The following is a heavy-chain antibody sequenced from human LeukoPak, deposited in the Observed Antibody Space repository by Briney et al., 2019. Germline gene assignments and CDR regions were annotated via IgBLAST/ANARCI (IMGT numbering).Heavy chain of an antibody. V-gene: IGHV3-11*04. D-gene: IGHD4-11*01. CDR3: ANDYSDYAMEY. CDR2: IDGSGGTI. J-gene: IGHJ4*02. Sequence: GGSLRLSCAASGFSFGDYSMGWVRQAPGKGLECISYIDGSGGTIYYAGSMKGRFTISRDNSKNTLYLQMNSLRAEDTAVYYCANDYSDYAMEYWGQGTLVTVSS. CDR1: GFSFGDYS.